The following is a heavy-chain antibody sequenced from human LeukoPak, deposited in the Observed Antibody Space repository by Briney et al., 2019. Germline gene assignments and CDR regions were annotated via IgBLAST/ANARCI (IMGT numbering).Heavy chain of an antibody. V-gene: IGHV3-23*01. CDR1: GFTFTSYS. CDR3: ARLDYYDSSGFDY. CDR2: LTGDGNT. Sequence: GGSLRLSCAASGFTFTSYSMSWVRQAPGKGLEWVSVLTGDGNTYYADSVKGRFTNSRDDSKNTLFLQMNSLRAEDTAVYYCARLDYYDSSGFDYWGQGTLVTVSS. J-gene: IGHJ4*02. D-gene: IGHD3-22*01.